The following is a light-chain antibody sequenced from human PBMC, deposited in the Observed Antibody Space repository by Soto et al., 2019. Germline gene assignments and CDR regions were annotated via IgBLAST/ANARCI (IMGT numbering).Light chain of an antibody. CDR1: LIISSW. CDR3: QQYDRFPYS. J-gene: IGKJ2*01. V-gene: IGKV1-5*03. CDR2: EAS. Sequence: IQMTQSPSTLSASVGDTVSITCRASLIISSWLAWYQQKPGKAPKLLSYEASNLKSEVPSRFSGSGSGTEFTLTINGLQPDDFATYYCQQYDRFPYSFGPGTRLEIK.